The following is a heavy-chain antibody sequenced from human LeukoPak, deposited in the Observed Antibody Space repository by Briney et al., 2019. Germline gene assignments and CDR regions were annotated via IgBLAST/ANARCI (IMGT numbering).Heavy chain of an antibody. Sequence: GGSLRLSCAASGFTFSSYWMHWVRQAPGKGLVWVSRINSDGSSTSYADSVKGRFTISRDNAKNSLYLQMNSLRAEDTAIYYCARDRAPKARIGGMDVWGQGTTVIVSS. CDR2: INSDGSST. V-gene: IGHV3-74*01. D-gene: IGHD5-12*01. CDR1: GFTFSSYW. CDR3: ARDRAPKARIGGMDV. J-gene: IGHJ6*02.